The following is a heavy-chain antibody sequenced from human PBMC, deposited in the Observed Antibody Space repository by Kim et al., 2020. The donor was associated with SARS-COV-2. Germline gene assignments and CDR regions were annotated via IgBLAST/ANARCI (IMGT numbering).Heavy chain of an antibody. CDR3: ARQSAVAGTYFHH. CDR1: GGSISSSSYY. CDR2: ISYSGST. Sequence: TLSLTCTVSGGSISSSSYYWGWIHQPPGKGLEWIGSISYSGSTYYNPSLKSRVTISVDTSKNQFSLKLSSVTAADTAVYYCARQSAVAGTYFHHWGQGTLVTVSS. V-gene: IGHV4-39*01. J-gene: IGHJ1*01. D-gene: IGHD6-19*01.